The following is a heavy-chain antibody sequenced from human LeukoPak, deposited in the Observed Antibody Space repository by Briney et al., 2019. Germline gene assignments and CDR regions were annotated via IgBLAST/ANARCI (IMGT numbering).Heavy chain of an antibody. Sequence: ESGPTLVNPTQTLTLTCTFSGFSLTTSGVGVAWNRQPPGKALEWLALIYGNDVKRYSPSLKSRLTITKDTSKNQVVLTMTNVDPVDTATYFCVHDIPGGEGFQHWGQGTLVTVSS. D-gene: IGHD3-16*01. CDR1: GFSLTTSGVG. V-gene: IGHV2-5*01. CDR2: IYGNDVK. J-gene: IGHJ1*01. CDR3: VHDIPGGEGFQH.